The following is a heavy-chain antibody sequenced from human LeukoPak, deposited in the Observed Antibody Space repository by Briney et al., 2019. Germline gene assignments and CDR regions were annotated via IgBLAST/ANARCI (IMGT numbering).Heavy chain of an antibody. CDR2: ITSSSTYI. CDR1: GFTFSSYS. D-gene: IGHD3-22*01. J-gene: IGHJ4*02. Sequence: GGSLRLSCAASGFTFSSYSLNWVRQAPGKGLEWVSSITSSSTYIYYADSVKGRFTISRDNAKNSLYLQMNSLRAEDTAVYYCARHVVAVGFDYWGQGTLVTVSS. V-gene: IGHV3-21*01. CDR3: ARHVVAVGFDY.